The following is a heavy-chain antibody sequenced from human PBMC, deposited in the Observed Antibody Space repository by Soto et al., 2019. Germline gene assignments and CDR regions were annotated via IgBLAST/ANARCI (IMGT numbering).Heavy chain of an antibody. J-gene: IGHJ4*02. CDR2: ISGSGGST. V-gene: IGHV3-23*01. Sequence: EVQLLESGGGLVQPGGSLRLSCAASGFTFSSYAMSWVRQAPGKGLEWVSDISGSGGSTYYADSVKGRFTISRYNSKNQLYLQMNSLRGEDTAVYYCANTAETYYDFWSGGPGDYWGQGTPVTVSS. D-gene: IGHD3-3*01. CDR3: ANTAETYYDFWSGGPGDY. CDR1: GFTFSSYA.